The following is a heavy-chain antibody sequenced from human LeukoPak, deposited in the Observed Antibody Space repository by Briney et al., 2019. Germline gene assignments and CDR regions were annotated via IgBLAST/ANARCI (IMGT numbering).Heavy chain of an antibody. CDR1: GDSISSRTNY. Sequence: PSETLSLTCTVSGDSISSRTNYWGWIRQPPGKGLEWIGSIYYSGSTYYNPSLKSRVTISVDKSKNQFSLKLSSVTAADTAVYYCARTKYYYDSSGPSPNFDYWGQGTLVTVSS. V-gene: IGHV4-39*07. CDR3: ARTKYYYDSSGPSPNFDY. D-gene: IGHD3-22*01. CDR2: IYYSGST. J-gene: IGHJ4*02.